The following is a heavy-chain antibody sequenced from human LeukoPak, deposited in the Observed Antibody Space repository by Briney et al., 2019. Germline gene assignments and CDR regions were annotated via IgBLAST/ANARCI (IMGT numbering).Heavy chain of an antibody. D-gene: IGHD1-26*01. CDR3: ARAVGPFDY. CDR1: GFTFSTYG. V-gene: IGHV3-33*01. J-gene: IGHJ4*02. CDR2: IWFDGSEK. Sequence: GGSLRLSCAASGFTFSTYGMHWVRQAPGKGLDWVAVIWFDGSEKYHADAVKGRFTISRDNSKNTLHLQMDSLRAEDTAVYYCARAVGPFDYWGQGTLVTVSS.